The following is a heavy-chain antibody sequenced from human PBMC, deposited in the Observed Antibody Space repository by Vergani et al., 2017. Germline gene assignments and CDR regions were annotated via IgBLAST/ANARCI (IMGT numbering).Heavy chain of an antibody. J-gene: IGHJ4*02. CDR2: INSDGSST. CDR1: GFTFSSYW. Sequence: EVQLVESGGGLVQPGGSLRLSCAASGFTFSSYWMHWVRQAPGKGLVWVSRINSDGSSTSYADYVKGRFTISRDNAKNTLYLHMNSLRAEDTAVYYCASADSGWSINDYWGQGTLVTVSS. CDR3: ASADSGWSINDY. V-gene: IGHV3-74*01. D-gene: IGHD6-19*01.